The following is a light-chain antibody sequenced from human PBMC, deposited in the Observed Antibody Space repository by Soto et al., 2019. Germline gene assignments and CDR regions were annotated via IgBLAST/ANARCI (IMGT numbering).Light chain of an antibody. J-gene: IGKJ1*01. CDR1: KSVSSRY. Sequence: EIVLTQSPGTLSLSPGERATLSCRASKSVSSRYFAWYQQKHGQGPRLLISGASTRATGIPDRFSGSGSGTDFTLTISRLEPEDFAVYYCQQSGSSRWTFGQGTKVEIK. V-gene: IGKV3-20*01. CDR2: GAS. CDR3: QQSGSSRWT.